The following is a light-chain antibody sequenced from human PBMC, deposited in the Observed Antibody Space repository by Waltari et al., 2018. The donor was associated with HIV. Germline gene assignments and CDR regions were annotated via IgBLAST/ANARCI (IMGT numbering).Light chain of an antibody. CDR1: HIGSKS. J-gene: IGLJ2*01. Sequence: SYVLTQPPSVSVAPGQTARITCGGNHIGSKSVHWYQQRPGQAPVLVIYEDSDRPSGIPERFSGSNSGNTATLTISRVEAGDEADYYCQVWDTSSDHPGVVFGGGTKLTVL. V-gene: IGLV3-21*02. CDR2: EDS. CDR3: QVWDTSSDHPGVV.